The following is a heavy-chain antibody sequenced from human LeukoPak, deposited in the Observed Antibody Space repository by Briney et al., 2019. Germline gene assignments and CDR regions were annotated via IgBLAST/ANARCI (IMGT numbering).Heavy chain of an antibody. V-gene: IGHV3-21*04. Sequence: ETLSLTCTVSGGSISSSSYYWGWIRQPPGKGLEWVSSISSSGNYKYYSDSVKGRFTISRDNAKNSLYLQMNSLRTEDSAFYYCVKDDYYESSGFLHHWGQGTLVTVSS. CDR2: ISSSGNYK. CDR3: VKDDYYESSGFLHH. D-gene: IGHD3-22*01. J-gene: IGHJ4*02. CDR1: GGSISSSS.